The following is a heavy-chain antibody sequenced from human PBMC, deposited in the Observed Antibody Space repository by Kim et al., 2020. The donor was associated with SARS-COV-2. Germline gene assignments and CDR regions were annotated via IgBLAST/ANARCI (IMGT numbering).Heavy chain of an antibody. D-gene: IGHD1-20*01. V-gene: IGHV3-33*01. CDR1: GFTFSSYG. CDR3: ARGRLRITGTNGHLFDY. Sequence: GGSLRLSCAASGFTFSSYGMHWVRQAPGKGLEWVAVIWYDGSNKYYADSVKGRFTISRDNSKNTLYLQMNSLRAEDTAVYYCARGRLRITGTNGHLFDYWGQGTLVTVSS. CDR2: IWYDGSNK. J-gene: IGHJ4*02.